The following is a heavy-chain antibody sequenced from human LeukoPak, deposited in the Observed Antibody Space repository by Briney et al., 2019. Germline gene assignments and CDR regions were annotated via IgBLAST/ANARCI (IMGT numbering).Heavy chain of an antibody. V-gene: IGHV3-48*03. D-gene: IGHD6-13*01. CDR1: GFTFSRYE. CDR2: ISIVVTTR. Sequence: GGSLRLSCSASGFTFSRYEMNCVPQAPGKRVERVLYISIVVTTRYYADSVKGRFTISRDNAKNSLYLQMNSLRAEDTAVYYCAGLMEQLAQSGDYWGQGTLVTVSA. J-gene: IGHJ4*02. CDR3: AGLMEQLAQSGDY.